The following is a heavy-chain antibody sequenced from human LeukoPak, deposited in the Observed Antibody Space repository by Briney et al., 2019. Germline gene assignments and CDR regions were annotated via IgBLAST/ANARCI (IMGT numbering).Heavy chain of an antibody. D-gene: IGHD2-2*01. CDR1: GFTFSNYS. J-gene: IGHJ6*02. CDR3: ARDWAVVPAAMPSYYYGMDV. Sequence: PGGSLRLSCAASGFTFSNYSMNWVRQAPGKGLVWVSSMSSSTVYKYYADSVKGRFTISRDNAKNSLYLQMKSLRAEDTAVYYCARDWAVVPAAMPSYYYGMDVWGQGTTVTVSS. V-gene: IGHV3-21*01. CDR2: MSSSTVYK.